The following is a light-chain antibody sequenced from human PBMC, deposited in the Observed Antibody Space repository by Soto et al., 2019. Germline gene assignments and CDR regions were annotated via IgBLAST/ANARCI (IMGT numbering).Light chain of an antibody. J-gene: IGLJ2*01. CDR2: EVN. CDR1: SGDLGLYNY. CDR3: SSYAGSNTLI. Sequence: QSALTQPPSASGSPGQSITISGAGTSGDLGLYNYVSWFQQHPGKAPKLIIFEVNKRPSGVPDRFSGSKSGNTASLTVSGLQADDEAQYYCSSYAGSNTLIFGGGTKVTVL. V-gene: IGLV2-8*01.